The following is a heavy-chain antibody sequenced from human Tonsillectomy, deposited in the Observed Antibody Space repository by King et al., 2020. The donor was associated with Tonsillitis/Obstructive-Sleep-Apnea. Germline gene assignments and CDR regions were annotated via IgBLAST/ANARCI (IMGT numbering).Heavy chain of an antibody. J-gene: IGHJ3*02. CDR2: ISYDGTNK. CDR3: AREGIYDSNAYAYAFDI. CDR1: GFTFSTYA. Sequence: VQLVESGGGVVQPGRSLRLSCAASGFTFSTYAIHWVRQGPGKGLEWVAVISYDGTNKYYADSVKGRFTISRDNSENTLYLQMNSLRAEDTAVYYCAREGIYDSNAYAYAFDIWGQGTMVTVSS. D-gene: IGHD3-22*01. V-gene: IGHV3-30*04.